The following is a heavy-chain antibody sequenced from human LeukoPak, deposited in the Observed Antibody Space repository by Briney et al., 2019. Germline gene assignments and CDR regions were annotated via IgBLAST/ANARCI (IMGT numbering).Heavy chain of an antibody. CDR1: GFTFSRYA. CDR2: ISASGGRT. D-gene: IGHD5-18*01. CDR3: AKEKVDTAMISSFDY. Sequence: GGSLRLSCAASGFTFSRYALSWLRQPPGKGLEWVSSISASGGRTYYADSVEGRFTISRDNSKNTLYLQMNSLRAEDTAVYYCAKEKVDTAMISSFDYWGQGTLVTVSS. V-gene: IGHV3-23*01. J-gene: IGHJ4*02.